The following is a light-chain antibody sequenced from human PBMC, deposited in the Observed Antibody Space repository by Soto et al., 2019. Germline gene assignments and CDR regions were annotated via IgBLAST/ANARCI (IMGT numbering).Light chain of an antibody. V-gene: IGLV1-47*01. J-gene: IGLJ3*02. CDR2: MNS. CDR1: RSNIGSAI. CDR3: VAWDDNLSSRV. Sequence: QSVLTQPPSLSGTPGQTVTISCIGGRSNIGSAIVHWYQQLPGTAPRHLIYMNSQRPSGVPDRFSGSKSGTSASLVITDLRPEDEADYYCVAWDDNLSSRVFGGGTKLTVL.